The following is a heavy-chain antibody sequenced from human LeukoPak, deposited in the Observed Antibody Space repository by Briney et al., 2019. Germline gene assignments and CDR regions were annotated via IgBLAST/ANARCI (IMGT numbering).Heavy chain of an antibody. CDR3: ASDVDTSMGQTY. Sequence: GSLRLSCAASGFTFSSYAMHWIRQPPGKGLEWIGEINHSGSTNYNPSLKSRVTISVDTSKNQFSLKLSSVTAADTAVYYCASDVDTSMGQTYWGQGTLVTVSS. CDR1: GFTFSSYA. J-gene: IGHJ4*02. D-gene: IGHD5-18*01. V-gene: IGHV4-34*01. CDR2: INHSGST.